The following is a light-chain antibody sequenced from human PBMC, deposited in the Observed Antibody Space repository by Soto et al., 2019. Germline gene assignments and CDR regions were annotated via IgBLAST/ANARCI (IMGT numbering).Light chain of an antibody. CDR3: QQYGNSPIT. CDR2: GTS. Sequence: EVVLTQSPGTLSLSRGERATLSCRASERIYSAYLGWYQQKPGQAPRLLIYGTSSRATGIPDRFIGSGSGTDFTLTISRLEPEDFAVYYCQQYGNSPITFGQGTRLEIK. J-gene: IGKJ5*01. CDR1: ERIYSAY. V-gene: IGKV3-20*01.